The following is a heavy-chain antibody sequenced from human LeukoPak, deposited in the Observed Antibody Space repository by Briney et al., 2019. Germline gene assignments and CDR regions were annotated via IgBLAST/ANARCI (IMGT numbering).Heavy chain of an antibody. CDR1: GFTFSSYA. CDR2: ISDSGGTT. D-gene: IGHD2-2*01. V-gene: IGHV3-23*01. Sequence: GGSLRLSCAASGFTFSSYAMSWVRHAPGEGLEWVSAISDSGGTTYYADSVKGRFTISRDNSKNTLYIQMNSLRGEDTAVYYCAKLTRGYCSSTACPNWFDPWGQGTLVTVSS. CDR3: AKLTRGYCSSTACPNWFDP. J-gene: IGHJ5*02.